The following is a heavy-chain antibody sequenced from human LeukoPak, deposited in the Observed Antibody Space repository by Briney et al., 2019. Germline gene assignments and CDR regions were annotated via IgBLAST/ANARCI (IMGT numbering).Heavy chain of an antibody. Sequence: PSETLSLTCSVSGGSISSSSHYWGWIRQPPGKGLEWIGSVYYSGSTNYNPSLKSRVTISVSTYKNQFSLKLSSVTAADTAVYYCARRVYSGSYSVVYFDSWGQGILVTVSS. CDR3: ARRVYSGSYSVVYFDS. CDR1: GGSISSSSHY. J-gene: IGHJ4*02. CDR2: VYYSGST. V-gene: IGHV4-39*07. D-gene: IGHD1-26*01.